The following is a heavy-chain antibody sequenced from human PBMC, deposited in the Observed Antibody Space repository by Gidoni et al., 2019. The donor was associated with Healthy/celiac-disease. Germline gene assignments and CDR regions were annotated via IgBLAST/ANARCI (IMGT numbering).Heavy chain of an antibody. Sequence: EVQLVESGGGLVQPGRSLRLSCAASGFTFDDYAMHWVRQAPGKGLEWVSGISWNSGSIGYADSVKGRFTISRDNAKNSLYLQMNSLRAEDTALYYCAKDQSAVGSGCPDCYYGMDVWGQGTTVTVSS. CDR2: ISWNSGSI. D-gene: IGHD6-19*01. CDR3: AKDQSAVGSGCPDCYYGMDV. J-gene: IGHJ6*02. CDR1: GFTFDDYA. V-gene: IGHV3-9*01.